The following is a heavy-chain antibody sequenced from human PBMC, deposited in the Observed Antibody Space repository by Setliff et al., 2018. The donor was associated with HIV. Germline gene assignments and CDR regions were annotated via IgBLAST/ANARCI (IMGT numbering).Heavy chain of an antibody. V-gene: IGHV3-72*01. Sequence: GGSLRLSCAVSGFSLSDYYMDWVRQAPGKGLEWVGRTRNRANNYITDYATSVQGRFTISRDYSKDSLFLQMDNLETEDTAVYYCVRAAAGLDVWSQKILVTVSS. CDR1: GFSLSDYY. J-gene: IGHJ4*02. CDR2: TRNRANNYIT. CDR3: VRAAAGLDV.